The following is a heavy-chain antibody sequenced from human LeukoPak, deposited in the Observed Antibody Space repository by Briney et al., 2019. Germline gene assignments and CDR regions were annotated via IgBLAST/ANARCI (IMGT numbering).Heavy chain of an antibody. V-gene: IGHV3-53*01. CDR3: ATRSAYYTYYFDY. D-gene: IGHD3-22*01. CDR2: IYSGGST. CDR1: GFTVSSNY. Sequence: GGSLRLSCAASGFTVSSNYMTWVRQAPGKGLEWVSVIYSGGSTYYADSVKGRFTISRDNSKNTLYLQMNSLRAEDTAVYYCATRSAYYTYYFDYWGQGTLVTFSS. J-gene: IGHJ4*02.